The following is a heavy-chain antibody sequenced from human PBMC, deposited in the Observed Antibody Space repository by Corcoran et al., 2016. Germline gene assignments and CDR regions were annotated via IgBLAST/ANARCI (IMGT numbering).Heavy chain of an antibody. CDR2: ISAYNGNT. CDR1: GYTFTSYG. CDR3: AINPDILTCYRPYYYYYWMDV. D-gene: IGHD3-9*01. V-gene: IGHV1-18*01. Sequence: QVQLVQSGAEVKKPGASVKVSCKASGYTFTSYGISWVRQAPGQGLEWMGWISAYNGNTNYAQKLQGRVTMTTDTSTSTAYRELRSRRSDDTAVYYCAINPDILTCYRPYYYYYWMDVWGQGTTVSVSS. J-gene: IGHJ6*02.